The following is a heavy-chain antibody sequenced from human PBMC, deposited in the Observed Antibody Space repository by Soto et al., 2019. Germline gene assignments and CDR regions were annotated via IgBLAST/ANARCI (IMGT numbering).Heavy chain of an antibody. J-gene: IGHJ6*02. CDR3: AKGFTMVRCEAYYYSGMDV. Sequence: LRLSCAASGFTFSSYAMSWVRQAPGKGLEWVSAISGSGGSTYYADSVKGRFTISRDNSKNTLYLQMNSLRAEDTAVYYCAKGFTMVRCEAYYYSGMDVWGQGTTVTVSS. CDR1: GFTFSSYA. V-gene: IGHV3-23*01. D-gene: IGHD3-10*01. CDR2: ISGSGGST.